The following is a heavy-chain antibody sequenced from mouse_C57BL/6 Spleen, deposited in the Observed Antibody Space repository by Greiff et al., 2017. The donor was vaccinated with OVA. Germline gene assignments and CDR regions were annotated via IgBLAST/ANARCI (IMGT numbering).Heavy chain of an antibody. D-gene: IGHD2-1*01. CDR2: LYPGHGDT. CDR3: AREKDGNWYFDV. V-gene: IGHV1-12*01. J-gene: IGHJ1*03. Sequence: QVQLQQSGAELVRPGASVKMSCKASGYTFTRYNMHWVKQTPRQGLDWLGALYPGHGDTSYNQQFKGKATLTVDKSSSTAYMQRRSLTSEDSAVYFCAREKDGNWYFDVWGTGTTVTGAS. CDR1: GYTFTRYN.